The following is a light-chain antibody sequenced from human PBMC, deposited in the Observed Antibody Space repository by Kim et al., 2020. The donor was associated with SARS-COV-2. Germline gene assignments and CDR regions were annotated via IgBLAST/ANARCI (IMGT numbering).Light chain of an antibody. CDR3: QSYDSSLNSWV. Sequence: QSVLTQPHSVSGAPGQSVTISCTGTSSNIGAGFRVHWYQQLPGTAPKLLIYENDNRPSGVPPRFSASKSDTSASLAITGLQPEDEADYLCQSYDSSLNSWVFGGGTQLSVL. V-gene: IGLV1-40*01. CDR2: END. CDR1: SSNIGAGFR. J-gene: IGLJ3*02.